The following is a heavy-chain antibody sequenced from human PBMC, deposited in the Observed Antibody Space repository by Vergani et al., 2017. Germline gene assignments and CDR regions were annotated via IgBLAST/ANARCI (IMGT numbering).Heavy chain of an antibody. J-gene: IGHJ6*02. V-gene: IGHV4-34*01. CDR3: ARGVGGYGMDG. CDR2: INHSGST. CDR1: GGSFSGYY. Sequence: QVPLQQWGAGLLKPSETLSLTCAVYGGSFSGYYWSWIRQPPGKGLEWIGEINHSGSTNYNPSLKSRVTISVDTSKNQFSLKLSSVTAADAAVYYCARGVGGYGMDGWGQGTTVTVSS.